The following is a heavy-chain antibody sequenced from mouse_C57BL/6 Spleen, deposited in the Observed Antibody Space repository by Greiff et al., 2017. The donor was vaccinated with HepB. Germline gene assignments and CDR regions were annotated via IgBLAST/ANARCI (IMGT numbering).Heavy chain of an antibody. V-gene: IGHV14-4*01. CDR1: GFNIKDDY. CDR2: IDPENGDT. Sequence: VQLQQSGAELVRPGASVKLSCTASGFNIKDDYMHWVKQRPEQGLEWIGWIDPENGDTEYASKFQGKATITADTSSNTAYLQLSSLTSEDTAVYYCTGGNYNYAMDYWGQGTSVTVSS. CDR3: TGGNYNYAMDY. J-gene: IGHJ4*01. D-gene: IGHD2-1*01.